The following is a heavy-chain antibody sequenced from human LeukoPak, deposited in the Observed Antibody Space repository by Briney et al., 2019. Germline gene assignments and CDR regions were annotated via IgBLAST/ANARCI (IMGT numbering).Heavy chain of an antibody. J-gene: IGHJ4*02. CDR1: GGSISSTGHY. Sequence: PSETLSLTCSVSGGSISSTGHYWDWIRQSPEKGLDWIGSIYSNGNTYYNPSVKSRVTMSVDTSKNQFSLKLTSITAAETAVYYCARSATVTTGYFDYWGQGALVTVSS. CDR3: ARSATVTTGYFDY. V-gene: IGHV4-39*07. CDR2: IYSNGNT. D-gene: IGHD4-17*01.